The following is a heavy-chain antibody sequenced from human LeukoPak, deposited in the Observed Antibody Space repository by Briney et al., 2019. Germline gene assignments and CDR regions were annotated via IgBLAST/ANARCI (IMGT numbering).Heavy chain of an antibody. CDR2: INPHSGAT. D-gene: IGHD4-11*01. Sequence: ASVTVSCKASGYGFSDVYFNWGRQAPGQGLEWMGWINPHSGATNYAQRFQGKVSMDASFDTAYMELSRLTSDDTAVYYCATSSTVTHTRDPWGQGTLVTVSS. CDR1: GYGFSDVY. V-gene: IGHV1-2*02. CDR3: ATSSTVTHTRDP. J-gene: IGHJ5*02.